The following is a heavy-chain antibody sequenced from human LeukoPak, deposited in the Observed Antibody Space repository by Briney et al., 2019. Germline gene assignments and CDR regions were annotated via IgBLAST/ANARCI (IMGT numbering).Heavy chain of an antibody. Sequence: GASVKVSCKASGYTFTGYYMHWVRQAPGQGLEWMGWINPNSGGTNYAQKFQGGVTMTRDTSISTAYMELSRLRSDDTAVYYCARDGYYDSRAGGYYYYMDVWGKGTTVTISS. J-gene: IGHJ6*03. CDR2: INPNSGGT. D-gene: IGHD3-22*01. CDR3: ARDGYYDSRAGGYYYYMDV. CDR1: GYTFTGYY. V-gene: IGHV1-2*02.